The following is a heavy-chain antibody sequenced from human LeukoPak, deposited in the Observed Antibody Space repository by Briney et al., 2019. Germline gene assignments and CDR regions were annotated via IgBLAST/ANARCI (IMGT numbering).Heavy chain of an antibody. CDR3: ASSKWLRLPSEV. Sequence: GGSLRLSCAASGFTFSSYAMHWDRQAPGKGLEWVAVISYDGSNKYYADSVKGRFTISRDNSKNTLYLQMDSLRAEDTAVYYCASSKWLRLPSEVWAEGTLVTVSS. V-gene: IGHV3-30*04. CDR2: ISYDGSNK. CDR1: GFTFSSYA. J-gene: IGHJ4*02. D-gene: IGHD5-12*01.